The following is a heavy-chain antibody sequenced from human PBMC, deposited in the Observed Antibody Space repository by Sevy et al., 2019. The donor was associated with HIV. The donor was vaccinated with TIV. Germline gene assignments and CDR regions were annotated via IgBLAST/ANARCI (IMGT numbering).Heavy chain of an antibody. V-gene: IGHV3-9*01. CDR1: GYIFNEYA. D-gene: IGHD2-8*02. Sequence: GGSLRLSCTGSGYIFNEYAMFWVRQAPGKGLEWVSGINWNSGSIGYADSVKVRFTISRDGGKKTLYLQMNSLRPEDTAFYYCAKGLTTGRPKGGFDSWGQGTLVTVSS. J-gene: IGHJ4*02. CDR2: INWNSGSI. CDR3: AKGLTTGRPKGGFDS.